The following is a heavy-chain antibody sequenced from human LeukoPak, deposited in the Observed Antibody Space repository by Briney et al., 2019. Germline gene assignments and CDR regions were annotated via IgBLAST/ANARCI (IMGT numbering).Heavy chain of an antibody. CDR1: GYSFTSYW. CDR2: IYPGDSDT. D-gene: IGHD4-11*01. CDR3: ARLSTTVPYYFDY. V-gene: IGHV5-51*01. Sequence: GESLKISCKGSGYSFTSYWIGWVRQMPGKGLEWMGIIYPGDSDTRYSPSFQGQVTISADKSISTASLQWSSLKASDTAMYYCARLSTTVPYYFDYWGQGTLVTGSS. J-gene: IGHJ4*02.